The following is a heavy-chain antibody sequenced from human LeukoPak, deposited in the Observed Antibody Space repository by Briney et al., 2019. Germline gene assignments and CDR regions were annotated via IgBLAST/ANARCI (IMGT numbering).Heavy chain of an antibody. CDR1: GFTFRSYA. Sequence: GGSLRLSCAASGFTFRSYAMNWVRQAPGKGLEWVSAISGSGGSTYYADSVKGRFTISRDNSKNTLYLQMNSLRAEDTALYYCGRYPYYYDSSGYGAFDMWGQGTMVTVSS. D-gene: IGHD3-22*01. CDR2: ISGSGGST. V-gene: IGHV3-23*01. J-gene: IGHJ3*02. CDR3: GRYPYYYDSSGYGAFDM.